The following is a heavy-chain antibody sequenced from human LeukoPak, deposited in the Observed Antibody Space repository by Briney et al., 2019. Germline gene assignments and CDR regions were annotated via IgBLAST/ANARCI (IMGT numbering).Heavy chain of an antibody. CDR3: ARHYYDYVWGSYGIDY. CDR2: INPNSGGT. Sequence: ASVKVSCKASGYTFTGYYMHWVRQAPGQGLEWMGWINPNSGGTNYAQKFQGGVTMTRDTSISTAYMELSRLRSDDTAMYYCARHYYDYVWGSYGIDYWGQGTLVTVSS. CDR1: GYTFTGYY. D-gene: IGHD3-16*01. V-gene: IGHV1-2*02. J-gene: IGHJ4*02.